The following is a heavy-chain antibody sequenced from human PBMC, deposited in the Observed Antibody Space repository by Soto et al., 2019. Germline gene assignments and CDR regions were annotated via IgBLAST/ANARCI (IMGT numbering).Heavy chain of an antibody. D-gene: IGHD1-26*01. J-gene: IGHJ6*02. V-gene: IGHV1-18*01. CDR2: ISGYNGNT. Sequence: QVKLLQSGAEVKKPGASVKVSCKASGYTFTKYGISWVRQAPGQGLEWMGWISGYNGNTNYAQKYQGRITMTIDTSTTTAYMELGSLTSDDTAVYYCATNGQLPYYYYGMDVWGQGTTVTVSS. CDR3: ATNGQLPYYYYGMDV. CDR1: GYTFTKYG.